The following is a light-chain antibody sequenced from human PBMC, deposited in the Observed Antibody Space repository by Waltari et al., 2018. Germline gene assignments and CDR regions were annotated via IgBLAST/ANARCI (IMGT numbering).Light chain of an antibody. V-gene: IGKV4-1*01. J-gene: IGKJ3*01. CDR3: QQYYSSPFT. CDR2: WAS. Sequence: DIVMTQSPDSLALSLGERATIHCKSSQSVLYSSNSKNNLAWYQHKAGQPPKLLIYWASTRESGVPDRFSGSGSGTDFTLTISSLQAEDVAVYYCQQYYSSPFTFGPGTKVHVK. CDR1: QSVLYSSNSKNN.